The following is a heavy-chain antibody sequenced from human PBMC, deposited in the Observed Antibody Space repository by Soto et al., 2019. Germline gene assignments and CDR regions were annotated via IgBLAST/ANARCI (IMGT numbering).Heavy chain of an antibody. CDR2: IIPIFGTA. J-gene: IGHJ6*02. CDR1: GGTFSSYA. Sequence: QVQLVQSGAEVKKPGSSVKVSCKASGGTFSSYAISWVRQAPGQGLEWMGGIIPIFGTANYAQKFQGRVTITADEYTSTAYMELSSLRSEDTAVYYCARVDDGGNSPDYYYYGMDVWGQGTTVTVSS. D-gene: IGHD4-4*01. CDR3: ARVDDGGNSPDYYYYGMDV. V-gene: IGHV1-69*01.